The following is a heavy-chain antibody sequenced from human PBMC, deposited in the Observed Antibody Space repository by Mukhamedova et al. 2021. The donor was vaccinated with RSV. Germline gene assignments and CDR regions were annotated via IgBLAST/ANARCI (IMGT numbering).Heavy chain of an antibody. Sequence: GQGLEWMGLINPIGGGTTYAQNFQARVTMSSETSTRRVYLELSSLRSEDTAVYYCARELSPGYFDFWGQGTLVTVSS. CDR2: INPIGGGT. CDR3: ARELSPGYFDF. V-gene: IGHV1-46*01. J-gene: IGHJ4*02.